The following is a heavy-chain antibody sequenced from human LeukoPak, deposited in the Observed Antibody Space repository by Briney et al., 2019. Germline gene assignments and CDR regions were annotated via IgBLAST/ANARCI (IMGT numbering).Heavy chain of an antibody. V-gene: IGHV3-21*01. CDR1: GFTFSSYS. Sequence: PGGSLRLSCAASGFTFSSYSMNWARQAPGRGLEWVSSISSSSSYIYYADSVKGRFTISRDNAKNSLYLQMNGLRAEDTAVYYCARDGGYSGYDFDYWGQGTLVTVSS. D-gene: IGHD5-12*01. J-gene: IGHJ4*02. CDR3: ARDGGYSGYDFDY. CDR2: ISSSSSYI.